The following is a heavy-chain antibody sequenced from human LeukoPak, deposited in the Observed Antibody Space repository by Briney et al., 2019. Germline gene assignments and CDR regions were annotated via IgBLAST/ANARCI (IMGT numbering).Heavy chain of an antibody. J-gene: IGHJ4*02. Sequence: GGSLRLSCAASGFTFSSYGMHWVRQAPGKGLEWVAVISYDGGNKYYADSVKGRFTISRDNSKNTLYLQMNSLRAEDTAVYYCAKDYDYVWGSYRFDYWGQGTLVTVSS. CDR2: ISYDGGNK. CDR1: GFTFSSYG. CDR3: AKDYDYVWGSYRFDY. D-gene: IGHD3-16*02. V-gene: IGHV3-30*18.